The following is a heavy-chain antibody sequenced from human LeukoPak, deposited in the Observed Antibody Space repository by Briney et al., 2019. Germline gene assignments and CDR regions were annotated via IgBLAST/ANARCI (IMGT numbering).Heavy chain of an antibody. CDR3: ARHRCSGGSCYPMNWFDP. D-gene: IGHD2-15*01. Sequence: SSETLSLTCTVSGGSISSYYWSWIRQPPGKGLEWIGYIYYSGTTNYNPYLKSRVTISVDTSKNQFSLKLSSVTAADTAVYYCARHRCSGGSCYPMNWFDPWGQGTLVTVSS. CDR1: GGSISSYY. CDR2: IYYSGTT. J-gene: IGHJ5*02. V-gene: IGHV4-59*08.